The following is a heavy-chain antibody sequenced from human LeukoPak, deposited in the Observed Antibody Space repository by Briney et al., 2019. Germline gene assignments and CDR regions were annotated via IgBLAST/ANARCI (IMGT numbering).Heavy chain of an antibody. D-gene: IGHD3-22*01. CDR2: IYYSGYT. CDR3: ARREYYDTTGYFDL. CDR1: GGSISSYY. J-gene: IGHJ2*01. V-gene: IGHV4-59*12. Sequence: SETLSLTCTVSGGSISSYYWSWIRQPPGKGLEWIAYIYYSGYTNYNPSLKSRVTISVHTSNNQFSLKLSSVTAADTAVYYCARREYYDTTGYFDLWGRGTLVTVSS.